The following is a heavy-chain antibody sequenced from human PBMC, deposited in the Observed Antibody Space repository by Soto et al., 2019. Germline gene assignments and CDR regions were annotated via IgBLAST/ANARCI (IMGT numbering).Heavy chain of an antibody. CDR1: GFSLSSTRMA. J-gene: IGHJ4*01. CDR2: IYWDDDK. Sequence: QITLKESGPTLVKPTQTLTLTCTFSGFSLSSTRMAVGWIRQPPGKALEWLALIYWDDDKRYSPFLNSRPTITMHTTKNQVVLTMSTMDPVDTARYYCAHIVVAGLGYYFDYWGHGALVTVSS. V-gene: IGHV2-5*02. CDR3: AHIVVAGLGYYFDY. D-gene: IGHD6-19*01.